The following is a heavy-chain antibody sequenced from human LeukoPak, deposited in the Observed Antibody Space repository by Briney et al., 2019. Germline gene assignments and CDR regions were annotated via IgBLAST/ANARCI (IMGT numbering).Heavy chain of an antibody. J-gene: IGHJ5*02. CDR2: INGRGDDT. CDR1: SGFA. V-gene: IGHV3-23*01. Sequence: GGSLRLSCAAFSGFAMSWVRQAPGRGLEWVSAINGRGDDTYYPDSVKGRFTISRDNSNNTLYLQMNSLRAEDTAVYYCAKGHRSSSSFFDTWGQGILVTVSS. D-gene: IGHD3-3*01. CDR3: AKGHRSSSSFFDT.